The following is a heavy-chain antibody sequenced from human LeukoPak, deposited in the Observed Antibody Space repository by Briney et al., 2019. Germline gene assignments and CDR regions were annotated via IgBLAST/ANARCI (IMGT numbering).Heavy chain of an antibody. D-gene: IGHD3-10*01. J-gene: IGHJ5*02. CDR1: GYTFTGCY. V-gene: IGHV1-2*02. Sequence: ASVKVSCKASGYTFTGCYMHWVRQAPGQGLEWMGWINPNSGGTNYAQKFQGRVTITRDTSISTAYMELSRLRSDDTAVYYCARTWVGRGFDPWGQGTLVTVSS. CDR2: INPNSGGT. CDR3: ARTWVGRGFDP.